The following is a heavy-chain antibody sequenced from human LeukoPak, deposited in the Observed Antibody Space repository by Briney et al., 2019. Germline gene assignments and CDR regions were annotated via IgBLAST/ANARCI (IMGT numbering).Heavy chain of an antibody. CDR2: ISGSGGST. Sequence: GGSLRLSCAASGFTFSSYSMNWVRQAPGKGLEWVSAISGSGGSTYYADSVKGRFTISRDNSKNTLYLQMNSLRAEDTAVYYCAKSGGAVAGKYPPTHWGQGTLVTVSS. J-gene: IGHJ4*02. CDR1: GFTFSSYS. D-gene: IGHD6-19*01. V-gene: IGHV3-23*01. CDR3: AKSGGAVAGKYPPTH.